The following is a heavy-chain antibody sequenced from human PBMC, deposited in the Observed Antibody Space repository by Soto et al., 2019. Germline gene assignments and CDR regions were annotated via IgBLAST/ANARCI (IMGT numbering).Heavy chain of an antibody. CDR2: ISGSGGST. CDR3: AXXPVGIEGXXDI. CDR1: GFTFSSYA. D-gene: IGHD2-15*01. V-gene: IGHV3-23*01. Sequence: EVQLXXSGGGLVQPXXSLXLSCAASGFTFSSYAMSWVRQAPGKGLEWVSAISGSGGSTYYADSVKGXXXXXXXXXXXXXXXXXXXXXXXXXAXYXXAXXPVGIEGXXDIWGQGTMVT. J-gene: IGHJ3*02.